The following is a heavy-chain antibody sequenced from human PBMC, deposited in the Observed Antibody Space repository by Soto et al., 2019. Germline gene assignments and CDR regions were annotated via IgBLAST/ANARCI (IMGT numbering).Heavy chain of an antibody. CDR1: GFIFSSYA. CDR3: AREGRIAGGFDY. V-gene: IGHV3-30-3*01. D-gene: IGHD1-20*01. CDR2: ISYDGSNK. Sequence: QVQLVESGGGVVQPGRSLRLSCAASGFIFSSYAMHWLRQAPGKGLEWVAVISYDGSNKYYAESVKGRFTISRDNSKNTLYLQMNSLRPEDTAVYYCAREGRIAGGFDYWGQGTLVTVSS. J-gene: IGHJ4*02.